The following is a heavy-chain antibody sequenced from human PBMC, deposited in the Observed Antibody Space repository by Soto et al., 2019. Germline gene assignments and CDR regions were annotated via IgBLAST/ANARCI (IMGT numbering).Heavy chain of an antibody. V-gene: IGHV1-69*13. CDR1: GGTFGSYA. J-gene: IGHJ6*02. CDR2: IIPITATA. Sequence: SVKVSCKASGGTFGSYAISWVRQAPGQGLEWMGGIIPITATANYAQKFQGRVTITADESTSTASMQLSSLRSEDTAAYYCARSQGSSTSLEIYYYYYYGMDVWGQGTTVTVSS. CDR3: ARSQGSSTSLEIYYYYYYGMDV. D-gene: IGHD2-2*01.